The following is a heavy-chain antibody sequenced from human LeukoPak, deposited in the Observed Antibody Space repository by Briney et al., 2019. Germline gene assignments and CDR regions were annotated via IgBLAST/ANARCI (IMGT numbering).Heavy chain of an antibody. D-gene: IGHD3-22*01. CDR3: ARATEGGYHY. J-gene: IGHJ4*02. V-gene: IGHV1-2*02. CDR1: GYTFTDYY. Sequence: GASVKVSCKASGYTFTDYYIHWVRQAPGQGLEYMGWINPNRGGTNSTQKFQGRVTMTRDTSISTAYMELSRLRSDDTAVYYCARATEGGYHYWGQGTLVTVSS. CDR2: INPNRGGT.